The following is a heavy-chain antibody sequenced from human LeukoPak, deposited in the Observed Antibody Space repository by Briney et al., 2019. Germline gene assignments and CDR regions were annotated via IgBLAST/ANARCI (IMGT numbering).Heavy chain of an antibody. D-gene: IGHD2-2*01. J-gene: IGHJ4*02. V-gene: IGHV3-23*01. CDR2: ISRTVTTT. Sequence: PGGSLRLSCAASGFTFSRYDLSWVRQAPGKGLECVSTISRTVTTTYYADSVKGRFTISRDNSKNTLYLQMNSLRAEDTAVYYCAKDYGVVVPAAPTYWGQGTLVTVSS. CDR3: AKDYGVVVPAAPTY. CDR1: GFTFSRYD.